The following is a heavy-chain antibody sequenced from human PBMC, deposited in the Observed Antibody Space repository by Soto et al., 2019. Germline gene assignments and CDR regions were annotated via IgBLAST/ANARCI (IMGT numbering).Heavy chain of an antibody. J-gene: IGHJ4*02. Sequence: SGGSLRLSCAASGFIFENFGMSWVRQAPGKGLEWVSSISSSSSYIYYADSVKGRFTISRDNAKNSLYLQMNSLRAEDTAVYYFTRDQGEYSYGYVWGQGSMVIVSA. CDR3: TRDQGEYSYGYV. CDR2: ISSSSSYI. V-gene: IGHV3-21*01. D-gene: IGHD5-18*01. CDR1: GFIFENFG.